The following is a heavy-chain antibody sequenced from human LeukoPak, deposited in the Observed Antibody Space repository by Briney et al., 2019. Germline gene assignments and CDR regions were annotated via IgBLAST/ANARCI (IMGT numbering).Heavy chain of an antibody. CDR3: ARDYDHCGGDC. CDR1: GFTFSSYA. V-gene: IGHV3-30-3*01. J-gene: IGHJ4*02. D-gene: IGHD2-21*01. Sequence: GSLRLSCAASGFTFSSYAMHWVRQAPGKGLEWVAVISYDGSNKYYADSVKGRFTISRDNSKNTLYLQMNSLRAEDTAVYYCARDYDHCGGDCFGQGTLVTVSS. CDR2: ISYDGSNK.